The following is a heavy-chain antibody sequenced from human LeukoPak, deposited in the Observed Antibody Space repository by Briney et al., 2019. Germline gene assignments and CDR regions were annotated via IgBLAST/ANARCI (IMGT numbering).Heavy chain of an antibody. CDR3: ARGEASGWFYFDY. V-gene: IGHV3-23*01. CDR2: ISGSGGST. CDR1: GFTFSIYA. Sequence: GGSLRLSCAASGFTFSIYAMSVVRQAPGKGLEWVSTISGSGGSTHYTDSVKGRFTISRDNSKNTLYLQLNSLRAEDTAVYYCARGEASGWFYFDYWGQGTLVTVSS. D-gene: IGHD6-19*01. J-gene: IGHJ4*02.